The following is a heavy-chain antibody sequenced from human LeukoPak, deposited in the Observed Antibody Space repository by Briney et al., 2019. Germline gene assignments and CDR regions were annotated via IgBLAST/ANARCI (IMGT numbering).Heavy chain of an antibody. CDR3: ARPSSGWYFDS. V-gene: IGHV5-51*01. D-gene: IGHD6-19*01. Sequence: GESLKISCKGSGYSFTSYRIGWVRQMPGKGLEWMGIIYPDDSDTRYSPSFQGQVTISADKSISTAYLQWSSLKASDTAIYYCARPSSGWYFDSWGQGALVTVSS. CDR2: IYPDDSDT. CDR1: GYSFTSYR. J-gene: IGHJ4*02.